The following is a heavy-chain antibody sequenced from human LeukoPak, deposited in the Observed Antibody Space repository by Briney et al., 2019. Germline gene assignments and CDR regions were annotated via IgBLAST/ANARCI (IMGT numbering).Heavy chain of an antibody. J-gene: IGHJ4*02. Sequence: SETLSLTCGVSGGSITNTNYWTWVRQPPGKGLEWIGEVNLQGSTNYNPSLMGRVAISVDKSENHISLRLTSVTAADTAVYYCAREGGPYRPLDYSGQGTLVTVSS. CDR1: GGSITNTNY. V-gene: IGHV4-4*02. CDR3: AREGGPYRPLDY. CDR2: VNLQGST.